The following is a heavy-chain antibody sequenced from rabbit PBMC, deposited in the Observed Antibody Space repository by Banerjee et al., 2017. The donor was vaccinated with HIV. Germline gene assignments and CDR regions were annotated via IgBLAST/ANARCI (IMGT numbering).Heavy chain of an antibody. V-gene: IGHV1S45*01. D-gene: IGHD6-1*01. CDR3: ANSGAGYNYALNL. CDR1: GIDFSSYG. J-gene: IGHJ4*01. Sequence: QEQLVESGGGLVTLGGSLKLSCKASGIDFSSYGISWVRQAPGKGLELIAWIVTSSGGTYYANWAKGRFTISKTSSTTVTLQMTSLTTADTATYFCANSGAGYNYALNLWGQGTLVTVS. CDR2: IVTSSGGT.